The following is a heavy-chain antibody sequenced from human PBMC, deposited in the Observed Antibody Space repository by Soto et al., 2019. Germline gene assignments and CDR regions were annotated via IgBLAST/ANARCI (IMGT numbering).Heavy chain of an antibody. CDR1: GYTFTSYG. V-gene: IGHV1-18*01. J-gene: IGHJ6*02. CDR2: ISSYNGNT. CDR3: ARYRAGHPFYYYCGMDV. D-gene: IGHD3-16*02. Sequence: QVQLVQSGAEVKKPGASVKVSCKASGYTFTSYGISWVRQAPGQGLEWMGWISSYNGNTNYAQKLQGRVTMTTDTSTSTASMELRSVISVDTAVYYCARYRAGHPFYYYCGMDVWGQGTTVTVSS.